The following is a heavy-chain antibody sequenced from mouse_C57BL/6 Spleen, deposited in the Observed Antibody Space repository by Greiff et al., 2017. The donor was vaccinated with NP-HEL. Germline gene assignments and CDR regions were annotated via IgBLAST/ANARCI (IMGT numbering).Heavy chain of an antibody. CDR1: GFTFSSYA. D-gene: IGHD1-1*01. CDR2: ISSGGDYI. J-gene: IGHJ4*01. CDR3: TREGVYYGSSYGAMDY. V-gene: IGHV5-9-1*02. Sequence: EVQVVESGEGLVKPGGSLKLSCAASGFTFSSYAMSWVRQTPEKRLEWVAYISSGGDYIYYADTVKGRFTISRDNARNTLYLQMSSLKSEDTAMYYCTREGVYYGSSYGAMDYWGQGTSVTVSS.